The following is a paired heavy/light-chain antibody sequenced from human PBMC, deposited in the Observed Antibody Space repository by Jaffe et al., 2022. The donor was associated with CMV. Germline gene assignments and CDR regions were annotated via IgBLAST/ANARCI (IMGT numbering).Heavy chain of an antibody. J-gene: IGHJ6*03. V-gene: IGHV3-15*01. Sequence: EVQLVESGGGLLKPGGSLRLSCAASGFTISNAWMSWVRQAPGKGLEWVGRIKSKTDGGTTDYAAPVKGRFTISRDDSKNTLNLQMNSLKTEDTAVYYCTTVGLGGYYYYMDVWGKGTTVTVSS. CDR1: GFTISNAW. D-gene: IGHD2-15*01. CDR2: IKSKTDGGTT. CDR3: TTVGLGGYYYYMDV.
Light chain of an antibody. CDR2: EVS. V-gene: IGLV2-18*02. CDR1: SSDVGCYNR. CDR3: SSYTQHPRV. Sequence: QSALTQPPSVSGSPGQSVTISCTGTSSDVGCYNRVSWYQQPPGTVPKFMIYEVSNRPSGVPDRFSGSKSGNTASLTISGLQAEDETDYCCSSYTQHPRVFGGGTKLTVL. J-gene: IGLJ3*02.